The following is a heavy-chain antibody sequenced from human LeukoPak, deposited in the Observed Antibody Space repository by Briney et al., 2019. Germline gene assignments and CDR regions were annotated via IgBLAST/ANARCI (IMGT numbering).Heavy chain of an antibody. CDR1: GFNFRGYA. CDR3: AKEVVMGETNYYYYGMDV. Sequence: GGSLSLSCAASGFNFRGYAMSWVRQAPGKGLERVSAISGSGGRAHYADSVRGRFTISRDNSQNTLQLQMNSLRAEDTAVYYCAKEVVMGETNYYYYGMDVWGQGTTVTVSS. D-gene: IGHD2-21*01. CDR2: ISGSGGRA. V-gene: IGHV3-23*01. J-gene: IGHJ6*02.